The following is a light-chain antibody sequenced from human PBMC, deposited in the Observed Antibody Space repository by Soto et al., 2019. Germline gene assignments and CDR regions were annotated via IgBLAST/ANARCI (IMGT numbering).Light chain of an antibody. CDR2: AAS. CDR1: QSISSY. CDR3: QQSYSTPWT. V-gene: IGKV1-39*01. J-gene: IGKJ1*01. Sequence: DIQMTQSPSSLSASVGDRATITCRASQSISSYLNWYQQKPGKAPKLLIYAASSLQSGVPSRFSGSGSGTDFTLTISSLQPEDFATYYCQQSYSTPWTFGQGTKV.